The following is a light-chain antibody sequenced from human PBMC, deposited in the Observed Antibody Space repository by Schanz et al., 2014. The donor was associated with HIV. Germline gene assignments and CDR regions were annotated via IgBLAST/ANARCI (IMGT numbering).Light chain of an antibody. J-gene: IGLJ3*02. Sequence: QSALTQPPSASGSPGQSVTISCTGTSSDVGDYNYVSWYQQHPGTAPKIMIYEVSKRPSGVPDRFSGSKSGNTASLTVSGLLAEDEADYYCSSYAGTNKLWVFGGGTKLTVL. V-gene: IGLV2-8*01. CDR2: EVS. CDR1: SSDVGDYNY. CDR3: SSYAGTNKLWV.